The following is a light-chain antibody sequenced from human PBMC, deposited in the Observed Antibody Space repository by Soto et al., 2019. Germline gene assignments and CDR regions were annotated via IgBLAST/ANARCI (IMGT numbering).Light chain of an antibody. J-gene: IGKJ4*02. CDR1: QSVNIY. V-gene: IGKV3-11*01. CDR2: DAS. Sequence: EIVLTQSPSTLPLSPGERATLSCRASQSVNIYLAWYQQKPGQAPRLLIYDASNWATGIPSRFSGSGSGTDFTLTISSLEPEDIAIYYCQQHNNYRVTFGGGTKVDIK. CDR3: QQHNNYRVT.